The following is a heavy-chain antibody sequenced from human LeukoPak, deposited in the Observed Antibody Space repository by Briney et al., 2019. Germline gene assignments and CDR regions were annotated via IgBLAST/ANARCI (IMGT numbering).Heavy chain of an antibody. CDR1: GFTFSSYS. CDR3: ATYSSGWPRFDY. Sequence: PGGSLRLSCAASGFTFSSYSMNWVRQAPGKGLEWVSVIYSGGSTYYADSVKGRFTISRDNSKNTLYLQMNSLRAEDTAVYYCATYSSGWPRFDYWGQGTLVTVSS. J-gene: IGHJ4*02. V-gene: IGHV3-53*01. CDR2: IYSGGST. D-gene: IGHD6-19*01.